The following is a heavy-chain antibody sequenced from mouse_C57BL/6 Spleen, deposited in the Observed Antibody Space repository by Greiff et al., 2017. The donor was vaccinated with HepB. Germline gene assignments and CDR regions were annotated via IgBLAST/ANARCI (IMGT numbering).Heavy chain of an antibody. CDR3: ARGDSNYGFSFAY. CDR1: GYTFTSYW. J-gene: IGHJ3*01. V-gene: IGHV1-64*01. CDR2: IHPNSGST. Sequence: VQLQQPGAELVKPGASVKLSCKASGYTFTSYWMHWVKQRPGQGLEWIGMIHPNSGSTNYNEKFKSKATLTVDKSSSTAYMQLSSLTSEDSAVYYCARGDSNYGFSFAYWGQGTLVTVSA. D-gene: IGHD2-5*01.